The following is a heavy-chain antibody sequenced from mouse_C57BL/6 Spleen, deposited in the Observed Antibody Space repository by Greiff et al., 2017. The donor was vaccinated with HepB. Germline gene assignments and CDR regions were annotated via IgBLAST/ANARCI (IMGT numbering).Heavy chain of an antibody. CDR2: IHPNSGST. D-gene: IGHD1-1*01. CDR1: GYTFTSYW. CDR3: ASYYGSPYYAMDY. J-gene: IGHJ4*01. V-gene: IGHV1-64*01. Sequence: QVQLQQPGAELVKPGASVKLSCKASGYTFTSYWMHWVKQRPGQGLEWIGMIHPNSGSTNYNEKFKSKATLTVDKSSSTAYMQLSSLTSEVSAVYYCASYYGSPYYAMDYWGQGTSVTVSS.